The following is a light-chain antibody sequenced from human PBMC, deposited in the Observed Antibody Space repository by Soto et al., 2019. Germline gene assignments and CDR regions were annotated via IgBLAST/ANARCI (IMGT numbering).Light chain of an antibody. V-gene: IGKV3-15*01. CDR3: QQSNTWPKT. CDR1: QSVNSN. J-gene: IGKJ1*01. CDR2: DAS. Sequence: EIVMTQSPATLSVSPGETATLSCRASQSVNSNLAWYQQKPGQAPRLLISDASTRAAGLPARFSGSGSGTEFTLTISSLHSEDYAVYFCQQSNTWPKTFGQGTKVEIK.